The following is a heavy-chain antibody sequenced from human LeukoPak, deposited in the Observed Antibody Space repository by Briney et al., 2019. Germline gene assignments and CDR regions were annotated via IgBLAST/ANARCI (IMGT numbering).Heavy chain of an antibody. CDR2: ISGSGGST. Sequence: TGGSLRLSCAASGFTFNSYGMHWVRQAPGKGLEWVSAISGSGGSTYYADSVKGRFTISRDNSKNTLYLQMNSLRAEDTAVYCCAKRSLLWFGELFEGDAFDIWGQGTMVTVSS. CDR1: GFTFNSYG. V-gene: IGHV3-23*01. D-gene: IGHD3-10*01. J-gene: IGHJ3*02. CDR3: AKRSLLWFGELFEGDAFDI.